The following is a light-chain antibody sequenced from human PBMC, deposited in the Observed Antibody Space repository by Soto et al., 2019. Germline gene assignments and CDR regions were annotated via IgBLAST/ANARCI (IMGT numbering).Light chain of an antibody. V-gene: IGLV4-69*02. CDR2: LNSDGSH. CDR1: RGYSSYA. J-gene: IGLJ3*02. Sequence: QLVLTQSPSASASLGASVKLTCTLSRGYSSYAIAWHQQQPEKGPRFLMRLNSDGSHNKGDGIPDRFSVSRSGVERYLTISSLQSDDEADYYCHTWGTGIQVFGGGTKLTVL. CDR3: HTWGTGIQV.